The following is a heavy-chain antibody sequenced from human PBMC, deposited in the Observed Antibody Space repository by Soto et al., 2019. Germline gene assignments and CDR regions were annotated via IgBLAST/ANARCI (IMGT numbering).Heavy chain of an antibody. V-gene: IGHV6-1*01. D-gene: IGHD3-10*01. J-gene: IGHJ3*02. CDR3: ARDVSLLWFGEFRLEAFDI. Sequence: PSQTLSLTCAISGDSVSINSAAWNWIRQSPSRGLEWLGRTYYRSKWYNDYAVSVKSRITINPDTSKNQFSLQLNSVTPEDTAVYYCARDVSLLWFGEFRLEAFDIWGQGTMVTVSS. CDR2: TYYRSKWYN. CDR1: GDSVSINSAA.